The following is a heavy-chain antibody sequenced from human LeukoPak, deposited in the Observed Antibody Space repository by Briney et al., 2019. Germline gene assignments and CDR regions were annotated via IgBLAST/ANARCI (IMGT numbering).Heavy chain of an antibody. CDR1: GGSISGYY. D-gene: IGHD3-16*02. J-gene: IGHJ2*01. Sequence: SETLSLTCTVSGGSISGYYWSWIRQPAGKGLEWIGRIYTSGSTNYNPSLKSRVTMSVDTSKNQFSLKLSSVTAADTAVYYCARDRITFGGVIAADWYFDLWGRGTLVTVSS. CDR2: IYTSGST. V-gene: IGHV4-4*07. CDR3: ARDRITFGGVIAADWYFDL.